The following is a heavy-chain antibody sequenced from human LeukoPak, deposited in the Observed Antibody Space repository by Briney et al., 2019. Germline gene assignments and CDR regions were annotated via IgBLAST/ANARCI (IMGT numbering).Heavy chain of an antibody. CDR1: GGSISSNSYY. V-gene: IGHV4-39*07. Sequence: SETLSLTCTVSGGSISSNSYYWGWIRQPPGKGLEWIGSIYYSGSTYYNPSLKSRATISVDTSKNQFSLNLSSVTAADTAVYYCASLDSSGYFLFDYWGQGTLVTVSS. CDR3: ASLDSSGYFLFDY. J-gene: IGHJ4*02. CDR2: IYYSGST. D-gene: IGHD3-22*01.